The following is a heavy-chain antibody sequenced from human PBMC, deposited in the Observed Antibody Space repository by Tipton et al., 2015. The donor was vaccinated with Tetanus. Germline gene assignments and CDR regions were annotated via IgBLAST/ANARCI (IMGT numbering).Heavy chain of an antibody. J-gene: IGHJ4*02. D-gene: IGHD1-14*01. Sequence: AVWGFAFSSYLMTWVRQAPGKGLELVASLKHDATEEYYVDSVKGRFAISRDNARNLLSLQMNGLRVEDTAVYYCARDVTGTASGRRWGQGTLVTVSS. CDR3: ARDVTGTASGRR. CDR2: LKHDATEE. CDR1: GFAFSSYL. V-gene: IGHV3-7*01.